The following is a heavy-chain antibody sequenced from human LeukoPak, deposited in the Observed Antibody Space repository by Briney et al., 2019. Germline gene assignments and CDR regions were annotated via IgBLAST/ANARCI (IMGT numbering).Heavy chain of an antibody. Sequence: GGSLRLSCAASGFTFSSYAMRWVRQAPGKGLEWVSGISGSGGSTYYADSVKGRFTISRDNSKNTLYLQMNSLRAEDTAVYYCAKMGGNLLGRYYFDYWGQGTLVTVSS. D-gene: IGHD3-16*01. CDR3: AKMGGNLLGRYYFDY. J-gene: IGHJ4*02. CDR2: ISGSGGST. V-gene: IGHV3-23*01. CDR1: GFTFSSYA.